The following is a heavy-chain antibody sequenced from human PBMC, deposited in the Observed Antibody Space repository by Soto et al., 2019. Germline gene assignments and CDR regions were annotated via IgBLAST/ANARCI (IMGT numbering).Heavy chain of an antibody. CDR1: GFTFSSYA. CDR2: ISYDGSNK. V-gene: IGHV3-30-3*01. Sequence: GGSLRLSCAASGFTFSSYAMHWVRQAPGKGLEWVAVISYDGSNKYYADSVKGRFTISRDNSKNTLYLQMNSLRAEDTAVYCCARDGVPCWGQGTLVTVSS. J-gene: IGHJ4*02. D-gene: IGHD3-16*01. CDR3: ARDGVPC.